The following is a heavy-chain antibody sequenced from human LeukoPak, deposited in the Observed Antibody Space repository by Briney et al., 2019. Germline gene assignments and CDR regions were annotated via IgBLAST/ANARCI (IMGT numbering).Heavy chain of an antibody. CDR2: IHHSGST. V-gene: IGHV4-4*02. D-gene: IGHD2-2*01. Sequence: GSLRLSCAASGFTFSSYAMHWVRQAPGKGLEWIGEIHHSGSTNYNPSLKSRVTMSVDKSKNQFSLKLSSVTAADTAVYYCARTEAFCSDTSCSNWFDPWGQGTPVTVSS. CDR3: ARTEAFCSDTSCSNWFDP. J-gene: IGHJ5*02. CDR1: GFTFSSYA.